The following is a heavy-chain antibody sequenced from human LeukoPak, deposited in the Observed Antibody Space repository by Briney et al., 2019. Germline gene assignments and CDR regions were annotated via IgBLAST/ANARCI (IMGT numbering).Heavy chain of an antibody. D-gene: IGHD3-10*01. CDR2: IYSGGST. V-gene: IGHV3-66*01. Sequence: GGSLRLSCAASGFTVSSNYMSWVRQAPGKGLEWVSVIYSGGSTYYADSVKGRFTISRDNSKNTLYLQMNSLRAEDTAVYYCANSPPESYSSSFFDYWGQGTLVTVSS. CDR3: ANSPPESYSSSFFDY. J-gene: IGHJ4*02. CDR1: GFTVSSNY.